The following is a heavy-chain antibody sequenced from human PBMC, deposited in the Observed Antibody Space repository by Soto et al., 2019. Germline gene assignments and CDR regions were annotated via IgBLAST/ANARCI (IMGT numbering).Heavy chain of an antibody. CDR1: GYTFTTYS. CDR2: ISPYHGNT. V-gene: IGHV1-18*04. Sequence: GASVKVSCKASGYTFTTYSINWVRQAPGQGLEWMGWISPYHGNTNYAQRLQGRVTMTRDTAIRTAYMEVSSLRSYYTAVYYCARGRASGSYYLLDYWGQGTLVTVSS. CDR3: ARGRASGSYYLLDY. J-gene: IGHJ4*02. D-gene: IGHD3-10*01.